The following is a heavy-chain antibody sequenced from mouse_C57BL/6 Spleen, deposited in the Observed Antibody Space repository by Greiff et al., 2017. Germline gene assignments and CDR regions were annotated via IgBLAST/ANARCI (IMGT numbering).Heavy chain of an antibody. D-gene: IGHD1-1*01. J-gene: IGHJ2*01. CDR1: GYSFTGYY. Sequence: VQLQQSGPELVKPGASVKISCKASGYSFTGYYMNWVKQSPEKSLEWIGEINPSTGGTTYNQKFKAKATLTVDKSSSTAYMQLKSLPSEDSAVYYCARSGGSYYGSSYGYWGQGTTLTVSS. CDR3: ARSGGSYYGSSYGY. CDR2: INPSTGGT. V-gene: IGHV1-42*01.